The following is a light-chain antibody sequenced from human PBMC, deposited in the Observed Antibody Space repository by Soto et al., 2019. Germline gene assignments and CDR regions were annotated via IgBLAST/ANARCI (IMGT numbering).Light chain of an antibody. J-gene: IGKJ4*01. CDR3: QQYTHRPLS. CDR2: AAS. CDR1: QSISGW. V-gene: IGKV3-15*01. Sequence: ITQSPSTLSASVEDRVTITCRASQSISGWLAWYQQRPGQAPRLLIYAASTRATGVPARFSGSGSGTEFTLTITTLQSEDSAVYYCQQYTHRPLSFGVGTKVDI.